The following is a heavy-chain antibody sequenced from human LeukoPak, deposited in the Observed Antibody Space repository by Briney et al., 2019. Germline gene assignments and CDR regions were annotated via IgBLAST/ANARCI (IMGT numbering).Heavy chain of an antibody. Sequence: PGGSLRLSCAASGFTFSSYGMHWVRQAPGKGLEWVAFIRYDGSNKYYADSVKGRFTISRDNSKNTLYLQMNSLRAEDTAVYYCARVRYDFWSGYYSLRAYYYYMDVWGKGTTVTVSS. CDR1: GFTFSSYG. D-gene: IGHD3-3*01. CDR3: ARVRYDFWSGYYSLRAYYYYMDV. J-gene: IGHJ6*03. CDR2: IRYDGSNK. V-gene: IGHV3-30*02.